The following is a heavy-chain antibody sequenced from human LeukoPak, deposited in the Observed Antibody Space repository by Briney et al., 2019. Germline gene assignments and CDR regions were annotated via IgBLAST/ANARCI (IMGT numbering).Heavy chain of an antibody. V-gene: IGHV1-8*01. Sequence: GASVKGSWKASGYTFTSYDINWVRKATGQGLEWMGWMNPNSGNTGYAHKFPGGVTMTRNTSTSTAYMELRSLRSEDTAVYYCARRAAAGNWFDPWGQGTLVTVSS. CDR2: MNPNSGNT. D-gene: IGHD6-13*01. J-gene: IGHJ5*02. CDR3: ARRAAAGNWFDP. CDR1: GYTFTSYD.